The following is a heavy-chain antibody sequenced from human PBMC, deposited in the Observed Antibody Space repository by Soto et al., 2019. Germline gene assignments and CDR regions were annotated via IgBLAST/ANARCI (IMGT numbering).Heavy chain of an antibody. V-gene: IGHV4-39*01. Sequence: PSETLSLTCTVSGGSISSSSYYWGWIRQPPGKGLEWIGSIYYSGSTYYNPSLKSRVTISVDTSKNQFSLKLSSVTAADTAVYYCASAPYSGGYHAANAFDIWGQGTMVTVSS. CDR1: GGSISSSSYY. D-gene: IGHD1-26*01. CDR3: ASAPYSGGYHAANAFDI. CDR2: IYYSGST. J-gene: IGHJ3*02.